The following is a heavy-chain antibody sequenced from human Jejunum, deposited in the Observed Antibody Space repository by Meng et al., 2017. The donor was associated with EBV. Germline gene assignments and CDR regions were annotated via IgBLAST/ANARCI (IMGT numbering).Heavy chain of an antibody. CDR3: ARDQNGSYFAY. J-gene: IGHJ4*02. D-gene: IGHD1-26*01. CDR2: IYNSEST. CDR1: GGSVSSGGYY. Sequence: QVQLQESGPGLVKPSETLSLTCTVAGGSVSSGGYYWSWIRQPPGKGLEWIGYIYNSESTNYKSSLKSRVTISADTSKNQFPLRLSSVTAADTAVYYCARDQNGSYFAYWGQGTLVTVSS. V-gene: IGHV4-61*08.